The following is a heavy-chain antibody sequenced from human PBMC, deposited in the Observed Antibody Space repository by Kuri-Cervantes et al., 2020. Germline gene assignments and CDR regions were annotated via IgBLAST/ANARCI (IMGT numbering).Heavy chain of an antibody. D-gene: IGHD3-16*01. CDR2: ISSSSSTI. CDR3: ARDRFQSRPPYYYGMDV. CDR1: GFTFSSYS. Sequence: GGSLRLSCAASGFTFSSYSMNWVRQAPGKGLEWVSYISSSSSTIYYADSVKGRFTISRDNAKNSLYLQMNSLRDEDTAVYYCARDRFQSRPPYYYGMDVWGQGTTVTVSS. J-gene: IGHJ6*02. V-gene: IGHV3-48*02.